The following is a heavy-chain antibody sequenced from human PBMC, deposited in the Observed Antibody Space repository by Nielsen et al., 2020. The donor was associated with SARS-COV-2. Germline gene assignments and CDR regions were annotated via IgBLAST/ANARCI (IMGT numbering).Heavy chain of an antibody. CDR2: INTSDGST. CDR3: ARGGSYYDILTGYYHDAFDI. J-gene: IGHJ3*02. Sequence: ASVKVSCKASGYTFTNYYMHWVRQAPGQGLEWMGIINTSDGSTTYAQKFQGRVTMTRDTSTRTAYMELRSLRSDDTAVYYCARGGSYYDILTGYYHDAFDIWGQGTMVTVSS. D-gene: IGHD3-9*01. V-gene: IGHV1-46*01. CDR1: GYTFTNYY.